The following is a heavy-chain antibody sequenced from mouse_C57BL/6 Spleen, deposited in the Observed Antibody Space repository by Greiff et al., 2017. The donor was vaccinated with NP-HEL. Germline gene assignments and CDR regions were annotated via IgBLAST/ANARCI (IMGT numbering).Heavy chain of an antibody. D-gene: IGHD1-1*01. CDR3: TRVSYGSSDWYFDV. CDR1: GFTFSSYA. CDR2: ISSGGDYI. V-gene: IGHV5-9-1*02. J-gene: IGHJ1*03. Sequence: DVMLVESGEGLVKPGGSLKLSCAASGFTFSSYAMSWVRQTPEKRLEWVAYISSGGDYIYYADTVKGRFTISRDNARNTLYLQMSSLKSEDTAMYYCTRVSYGSSDWYFDVWGTGTTVTVSS.